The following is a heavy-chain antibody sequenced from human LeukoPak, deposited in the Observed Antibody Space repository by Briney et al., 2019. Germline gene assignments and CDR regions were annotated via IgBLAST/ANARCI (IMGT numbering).Heavy chain of an antibody. CDR3: ARVRIDYYDSSGSIDY. CDR1: GFTFSSYW. CDR2: IKQDGSEK. D-gene: IGHD3-22*01. Sequence: GGSLRLSCAASGFTFSSYWMSWVRQAPGKGLECVANIKQDGSEKYYVDSVKGRFTISRDNAKNSLYLQMNSLRAEDTAVYYCARVRIDYYDSSGSIDYWGQGTLVTVSS. V-gene: IGHV3-7*01. J-gene: IGHJ4*02.